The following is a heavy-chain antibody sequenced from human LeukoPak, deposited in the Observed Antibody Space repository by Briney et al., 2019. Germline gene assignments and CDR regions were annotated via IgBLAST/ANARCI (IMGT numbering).Heavy chain of an antibody. Sequence: GGSQRLSCVASGFAFSNYVVTWVRQAPGKGLEWVSAVSGSGGRGTTYYADSVKGRFTISRDNAKSTVYLQLNSLSAEDTAVYYCAKDIAASGLPRILDLWGQGTLVTVSS. V-gene: IGHV3-23*01. CDR1: GFAFSNYV. CDR3: AKDIAASGLPRILDL. J-gene: IGHJ5*02. CDR2: VSGSGGRGTT. D-gene: IGHD6-13*01.